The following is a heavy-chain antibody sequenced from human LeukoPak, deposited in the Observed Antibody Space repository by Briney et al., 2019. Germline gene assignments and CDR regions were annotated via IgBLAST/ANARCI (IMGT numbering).Heavy chain of an antibody. J-gene: IGHJ4*02. Sequence: APVKVSCKASGYTFTGYYMHWVRQAPGQGLEWMGWINPNSGGTNYAQKFQGRVTMTRDTSISTAYMELSRLRSDDTAVYYCARGTMVRGVSLDYWGQGTLVTVSS. CDR2: INPNSGGT. D-gene: IGHD3-10*01. V-gene: IGHV1-2*02. CDR1: GYTFTGYY. CDR3: ARGTMVRGVSLDY.